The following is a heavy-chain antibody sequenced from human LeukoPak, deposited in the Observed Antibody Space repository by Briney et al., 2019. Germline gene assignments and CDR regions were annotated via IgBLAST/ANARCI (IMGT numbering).Heavy chain of an antibody. CDR2: IYSGGST. Sequence: PGGPLRLSCAASGFTVSSNYMSWVRQAPGKGLEWVSVIYSGGSTYYADSVKGRFTISRDNSKNTLYLQMNSLRAEDTAVYYCARYYGSGSTSFDYWGQGTLVTVSS. D-gene: IGHD3-10*01. V-gene: IGHV3-53*01. J-gene: IGHJ4*02. CDR1: GFTVSSNY. CDR3: ARYYGSGSTSFDY.